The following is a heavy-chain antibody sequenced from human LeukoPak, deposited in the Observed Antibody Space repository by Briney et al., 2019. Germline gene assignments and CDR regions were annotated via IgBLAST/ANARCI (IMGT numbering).Heavy chain of an antibody. J-gene: IGHJ4*02. CDR1: GGSISNYY. CDR3: ARQITFGGVIVRYYFDY. V-gene: IGHV4-59*08. D-gene: IGHD3-16*02. Sequence: PSETLSLTCSVSGGSISNYYWSWIRQPPGKGLEYIGYMYYSGSTNYNPSLKSRVTISVDTSKNQFSLKLSSVTAADTAVYYCARQITFGGVIVRYYFDYWGQGTLVTVSS. CDR2: MYYSGST.